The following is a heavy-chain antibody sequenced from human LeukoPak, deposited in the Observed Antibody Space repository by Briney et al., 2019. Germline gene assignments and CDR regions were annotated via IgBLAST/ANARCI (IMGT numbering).Heavy chain of an antibody. Sequence: SETPSLTCTVSGGSISSYYWSWIRQPPGKGLEWIGYIYYSGSTNYNPSLKSRVTISVDTSKNQFSLKLSSVTAADTAVYYCAREGGTYWGQGTLVTVSS. CDR1: GGSISSYY. D-gene: IGHD3-16*01. V-gene: IGHV4-59*01. CDR3: AREGGTY. J-gene: IGHJ4*02. CDR2: IYYSGST.